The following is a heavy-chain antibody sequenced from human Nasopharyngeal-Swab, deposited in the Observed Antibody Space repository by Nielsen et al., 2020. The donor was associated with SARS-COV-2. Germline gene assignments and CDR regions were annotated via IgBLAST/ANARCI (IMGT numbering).Heavy chain of an antibody. Sequence: SETLSLTCAVSGVFISRGGAYWSWLRQPPGKGLEWIGYIYYSGDTDYNPALQSRVSISADTSRNQFSLKLTSVTAADTAMYYCARTLYDIVTDQYEGYDTWGPGILVTVSS. D-gene: IGHD3-9*01. V-gene: IGHV4-30-4*08. CDR1: GVFISRGGAY. J-gene: IGHJ5*02. CDR3: ARTLYDIVTDQYEGYDT. CDR2: IYYSGDT.